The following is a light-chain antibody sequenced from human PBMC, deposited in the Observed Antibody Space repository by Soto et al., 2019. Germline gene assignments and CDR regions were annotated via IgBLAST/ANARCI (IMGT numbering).Light chain of an antibody. CDR1: QSVSSSY. CDR3: QQYGSSPFT. V-gene: IGKV3-20*01. CDR2: GAS. J-gene: IGKJ4*01. Sequence: EIVLTQSPGTLSSSPWQRSTLSCMAIQSVSSSYLAWYQQKPCQAPRLLIYGASSRATGIPDRFSGSGSGTDFTLTISRLEPEDFAVYYCQQYGSSPFTFGGGTKVDI.